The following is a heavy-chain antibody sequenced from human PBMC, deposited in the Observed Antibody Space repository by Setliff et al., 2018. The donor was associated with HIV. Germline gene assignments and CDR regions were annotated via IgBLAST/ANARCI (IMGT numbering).Heavy chain of an antibody. D-gene: IGHD6-19*01. V-gene: IGHV1-3*01. CDR3: ARGRYSSGLTDY. Sequence: ASVKVSCKASGYTFTSYAMHWVRQAPGQRLEWMGWINAGNGNTKYSQKFQGRVTMTRNTSITTAYMGLISLKSEDTAVYYCARGRYSSGLTDYWGQGTLVTVSS. CDR2: INAGNGNT. CDR1: GYTFTSYA. J-gene: IGHJ4*02.